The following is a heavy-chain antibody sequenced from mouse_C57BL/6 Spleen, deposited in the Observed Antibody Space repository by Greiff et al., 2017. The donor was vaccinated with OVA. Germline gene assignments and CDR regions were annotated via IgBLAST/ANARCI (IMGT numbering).Heavy chain of an antibody. Sequence: EVQGVESGGGLVQPKGSLKLSCAASGFSFNTYAMNWVRQAPGKGLEWVARIRSKSNNYATYYADSVKDRFTISRDDSESMLYLQMNNLKTEDTAMYYCVRDDYDGSFDYWGQGTTLTVSS. CDR2: IRSKSNNYAT. V-gene: IGHV10-1*01. D-gene: IGHD2-4*01. CDR3: VRDDYDGSFDY. J-gene: IGHJ2*01. CDR1: GFSFNTYA.